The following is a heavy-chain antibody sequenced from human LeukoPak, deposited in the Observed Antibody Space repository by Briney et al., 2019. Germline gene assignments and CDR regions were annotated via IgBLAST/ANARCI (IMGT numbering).Heavy chain of an antibody. CDR3: ARESGSVTSEADFDY. V-gene: IGHV3-7*01. CDR2: IRQDGSQK. J-gene: IGHJ4*02. D-gene: IGHD4-17*01. CDR1: GFTFSSYW. Sequence: GGSLRLSCAASGFTFSSYWMTWVRQAPGKGLEWVATIRQDGSQKYYVDSVKGRFTISRDNAKNSLYLQLDSLRAEDTAVYYCARESGSVTSEADFDYWGQGTLVTVSS.